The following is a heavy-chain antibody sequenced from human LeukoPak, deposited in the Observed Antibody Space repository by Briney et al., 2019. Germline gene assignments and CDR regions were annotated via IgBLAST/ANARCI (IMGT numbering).Heavy chain of an antibody. Sequence: GRSLRLSCAASGFTFSSYGMHWVRQAPGKGPEWVAVISYDGSNKYYADSVKGRFTISRDNSKNTLYLQMNSLRGEDTAVYYCASEGIAAAADIWGQGTMVTVSS. J-gene: IGHJ3*02. V-gene: IGHV3-30*03. D-gene: IGHD6-13*01. CDR2: ISYDGSNK. CDR1: GFTFSSYG. CDR3: ASEGIAAAADI.